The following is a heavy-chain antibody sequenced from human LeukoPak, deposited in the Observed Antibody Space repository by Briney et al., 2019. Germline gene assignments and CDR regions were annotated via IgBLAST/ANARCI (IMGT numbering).Heavy chain of an antibody. Sequence: GGSLRLSCAASGFTLSSYAMSWVRQGPGKGLEWVSASVSGNTYHADTVKGRFTISRDSSKNTLYLQMNSLRAEDAAVYYCARKRGYSYGYYFDYWGQGTLVTVSS. CDR1: GFTLSSYA. CDR2: SVSGNT. D-gene: IGHD5-18*01. J-gene: IGHJ4*02. CDR3: ARKRGYSYGYYFDY. V-gene: IGHV3-23*01.